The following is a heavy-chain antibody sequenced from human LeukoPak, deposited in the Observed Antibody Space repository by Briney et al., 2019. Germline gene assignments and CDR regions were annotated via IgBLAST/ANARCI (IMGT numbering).Heavy chain of an antibody. Sequence: SETLSLTCTVSGVSISHYDWSWIRQPPGKGLEWIGDMFHSGSTTYNPSLKSRVTISVDTSKNQVSLNLKSVTAADTAVYYCARRGGSPLGAFDVWGQGTMVTVPS. CDR1: GVSISHYD. V-gene: IGHV4-59*01. D-gene: IGHD1-26*01. J-gene: IGHJ3*01. CDR2: MFHSGST. CDR3: ARRGGSPLGAFDV.